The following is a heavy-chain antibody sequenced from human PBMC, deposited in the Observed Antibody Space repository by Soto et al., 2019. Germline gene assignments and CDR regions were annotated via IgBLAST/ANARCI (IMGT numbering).Heavy chain of an antibody. V-gene: IGHV4-59*01. CDR2: IYNSGST. CDR3: ARENYDSSGYYYDY. CDR1: GGSISSYY. J-gene: IGHJ4*02. Sequence: PSETLSLTCTVSGGSISSYYWSWVRQPPGRGLEWIGFIYNSGSTNYNPSLKSRVTISIDTSQNHFSLKLSSVTAADTAVYYCARENYDSSGYYYDYWGQGTLVTVSS. D-gene: IGHD3-22*01.